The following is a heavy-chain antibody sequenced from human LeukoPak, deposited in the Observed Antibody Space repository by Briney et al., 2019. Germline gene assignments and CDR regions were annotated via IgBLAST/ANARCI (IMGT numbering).Heavy chain of an antibody. V-gene: IGHV3-23*01. CDR3: AKDQPNYYDSSGYPLY. CDR1: GFTFSSYA. Sequence: VGSLRLSCAASGFTFSSYAMSWVRQAPGKGLEWVSAISGSGGSTYYADSVKGRFTISRDNSKNTLYLQMNSLRAEDTAVYYCAKDQPNYYDSSGYPLYWGQGTLVTVSS. D-gene: IGHD3-22*01. CDR2: ISGSGGST. J-gene: IGHJ4*02.